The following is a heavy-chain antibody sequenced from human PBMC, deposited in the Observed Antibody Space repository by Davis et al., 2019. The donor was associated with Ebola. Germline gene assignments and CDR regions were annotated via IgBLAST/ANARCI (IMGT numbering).Heavy chain of an antibody. CDR2: MYSGGTT. V-gene: IGHV3-53*01. CDR3: ARGDFYYGVDV. J-gene: IGHJ6*02. Sequence: GGSLRLSCAASGFTVSSNHMSWVRQAPGKGLQWVSIMYSGGTTYYADSVKGRFTISRDSSKNTVYLQMNNLRAEDTAVYYCARGDFYYGVDVWGQGTTVTVSS. CDR1: GFTVSSNH.